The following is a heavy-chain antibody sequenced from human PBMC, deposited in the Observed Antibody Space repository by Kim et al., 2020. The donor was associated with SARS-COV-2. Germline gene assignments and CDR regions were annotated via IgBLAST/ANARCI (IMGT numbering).Heavy chain of an antibody. V-gene: IGHV3-66*01. CDR2: IYSGGST. CDR1: GFTVSSNY. D-gene: IGHD4-17*01. Sequence: GGSLRLSCAASGFTVSSNYMSWVRQAPGKGLEWVSVIYSGGSTYYADSVKGRFTISRANSKNTQYLKMNSLRAEDTAVYDCARIQPDYGDYVFDYWGQGTLVTVSS. J-gene: IGHJ4*02. CDR3: ARIQPDYGDYVFDY.